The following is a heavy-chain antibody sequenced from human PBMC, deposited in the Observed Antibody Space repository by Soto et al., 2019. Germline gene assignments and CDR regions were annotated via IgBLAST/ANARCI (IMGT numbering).Heavy chain of an antibody. J-gene: IGHJ4*02. V-gene: IGHV3-23*01. D-gene: IGHD6-19*01. CDR2: ISATGST. CDR3: AKVSNKWAVAQRGYFDY. CDR1: GITFSNYA. Sequence: EVQVLDSGGGLVQPGGSQRLSCEASGITFSNYAMSWVRQAPGKGLEWVSTISATGSTLYADSVKGRFTISRDNSKNTVYLQMNFLRAEDTAVYYCAKVSNKWAVAQRGYFDYWGQGTLVTVSS.